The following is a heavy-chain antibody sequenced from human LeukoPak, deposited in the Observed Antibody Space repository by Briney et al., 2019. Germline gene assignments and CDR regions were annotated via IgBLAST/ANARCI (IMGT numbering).Heavy chain of an antibody. CDR2: ISSSGSTI. Sequence: GGSLRLSCAASGFTFSDYYMSWIRQAPGKGLEWVSYISSSGSTIYYADSVKGRFTISRDNAKNSLYLQMNSPRAEDTAVYYCAGSLGYSSSWPIYYYYYYMDVWGKGTTVTVSS. CDR1: GFTFSDYY. CDR3: AGSLGYSSSWPIYYYYYYMDV. J-gene: IGHJ6*03. V-gene: IGHV3-11*01. D-gene: IGHD6-13*01.